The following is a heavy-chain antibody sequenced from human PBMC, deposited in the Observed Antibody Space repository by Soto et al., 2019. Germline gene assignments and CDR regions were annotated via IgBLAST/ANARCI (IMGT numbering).Heavy chain of an antibody. D-gene: IGHD5-18*01. CDR3: ARAQLWLRVRPFYFDY. V-gene: IGHV4-30-2*01. Sequence: PSETLSLTCAVSGCSISSGGYSWSWIRQPPGKGLEWIGYIYHSGSTYYNPSLKSRVTISVDRSKNQFSLKLSSVTAADTAVYYCARAQLWLRVRPFYFDYWGQGTLVTVSS. J-gene: IGHJ4*02. CDR1: GCSISSGGYS. CDR2: IYHSGST.